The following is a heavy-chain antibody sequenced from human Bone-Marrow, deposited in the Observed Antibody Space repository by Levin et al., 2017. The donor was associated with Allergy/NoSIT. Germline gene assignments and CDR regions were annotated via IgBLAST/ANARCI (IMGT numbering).Heavy chain of an antibody. CDR1: GFTFSNAW. CDR3: TTVVSSPANFDY. J-gene: IGHJ4*02. D-gene: IGHD6-13*01. V-gene: IGHV3-15*01. Sequence: GESLKISCAASGFTFSNAWMSWVRQAPGKGLEWVGRIKSKTDGGTTDYAAPVKGRFTISRDDSKNTLYLQMNSLKTEDTAVYYCTTVVSSPANFDYWGQGTLVTVSS. CDR2: IKSKTDGGTT.